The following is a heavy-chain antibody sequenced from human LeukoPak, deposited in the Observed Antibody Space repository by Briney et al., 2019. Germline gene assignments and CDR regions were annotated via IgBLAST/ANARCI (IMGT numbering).Heavy chain of an antibody. CDR3: ARLGWIQLWSFDY. V-gene: IGHV3-11*01. CDR1: GFTFSDYY. D-gene: IGHD5-18*01. J-gene: IGHJ4*02. Sequence: GGSLRFSCAASGFTFSDYYMSWIRQAPGKGLEWVSYISSSGSTIYYADSVKGRFTISRDNAKNSLYLQMNSLRAEDTAVYYCARLGWIQLWSFDYWGQGTLVTVSS. CDR2: ISSSGSTI.